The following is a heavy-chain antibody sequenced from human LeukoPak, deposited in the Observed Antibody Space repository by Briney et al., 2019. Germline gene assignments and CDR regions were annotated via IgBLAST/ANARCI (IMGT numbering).Heavy chain of an antibody. Sequence: GASVKVSCKASGYTFTSYYMHWVRQAPGQGLEWMGTINSSGGSRSYAQKFQGRVTMTRDTSTSTVYMELSSLRSEDTAVYFCARDACSSTICQAGGNWFDPWGQGTLVIVS. CDR2: INSSGGSR. CDR3: ARDACSSTICQAGGNWFDP. J-gene: IGHJ5*02. V-gene: IGHV1-46*01. D-gene: IGHD2-2*01. CDR1: GYTFTSYY.